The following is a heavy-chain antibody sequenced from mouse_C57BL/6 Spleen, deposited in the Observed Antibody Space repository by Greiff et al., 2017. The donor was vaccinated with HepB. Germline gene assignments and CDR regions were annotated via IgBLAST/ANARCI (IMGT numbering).Heavy chain of an antibody. CDR1: GYTFTSYW. Sequence: VQLQQSGAELVKPGASVKLSCKASGYTFTSYWMQWVKQRPGQGLEWIGEIDPSDSYTNYNQKFKGKATLTVDTSSSTAYMQLSSLTSEDSAVYYCARGGDSYYAMDYWGQGTSVTVSS. V-gene: IGHV1-50*01. CDR3: ARGGDSYYAMDY. J-gene: IGHJ4*01. D-gene: IGHD3-3*01. CDR2: IDPSDSYT.